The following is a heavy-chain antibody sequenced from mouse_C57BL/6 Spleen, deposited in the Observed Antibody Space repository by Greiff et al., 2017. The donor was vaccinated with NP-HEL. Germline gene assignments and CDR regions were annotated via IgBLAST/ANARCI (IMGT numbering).Heavy chain of an antibody. V-gene: IGHV1-76*01. CDR3: ARQLRPYAMDY. CDR2: IYPGSGNT. J-gene: IGHJ4*01. Sequence: VQLQQSGAELVRPGASVKLSCKASGYTFTDYYINWVKQRPGQGLEWIARIYPGSGNTYYNEKFKGKATLTAEKSSSTAYMQLSSLTSEDSAVYFCARQLRPYAMDYWGQGTSVTVSS. D-gene: IGHD3-2*02. CDR1: GYTFTDYY.